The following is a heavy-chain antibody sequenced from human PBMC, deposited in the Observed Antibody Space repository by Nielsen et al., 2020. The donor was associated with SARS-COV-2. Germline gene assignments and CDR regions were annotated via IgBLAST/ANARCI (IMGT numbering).Heavy chain of an antibody. Sequence: SETLSLTCTVTDDSISTSSHYWGWIRQPPGEGLEWIGSIYYSGTIYYNPSLESRVTISVDTSKNQFSLKLSSVTAADTAVYYCAMETGPPDGRLFYMDVWGKGTTVTVSS. V-gene: IGHV4-39*07. CDR2: IYYSGTI. CDR1: DDSISTSSHY. D-gene: IGHD1-1*01. J-gene: IGHJ6*03. CDR3: AMETGPPDGRLFYMDV.